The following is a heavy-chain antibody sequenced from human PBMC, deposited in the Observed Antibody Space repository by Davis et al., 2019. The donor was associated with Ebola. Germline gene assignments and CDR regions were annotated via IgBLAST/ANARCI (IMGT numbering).Heavy chain of an antibody. CDR3: ARDTRENGVCYFDY. Sequence: MPSETLSLTCTVSGGSISSGDYYWSWIRRPPGKGLEWIGYIYYSGSTYYNPSLKSRVTISVDTSKNQFSLKLSSVTAADTAVYYCARDTRENGVCYFDYWGQGTLVTVSS. V-gene: IGHV4-30-4*01. CDR1: GGSISSGDYY. D-gene: IGHD2-8*01. CDR2: IYYSGST. J-gene: IGHJ4*02.